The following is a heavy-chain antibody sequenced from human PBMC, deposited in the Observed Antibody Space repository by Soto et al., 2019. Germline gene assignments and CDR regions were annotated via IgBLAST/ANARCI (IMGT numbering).Heavy chain of an antibody. Sequence: GSRRLCCAASGVTFRSYAMSWVRQAPGKGLEWVSLISGSGGGTYYADSVKGRFTISRDNSKNTLYLQMNSLRAEDTAVYYCATVGSDAFDIWGQGTMVTVSS. CDR2: ISGSGGGT. V-gene: IGHV3-23*01. CDR3: ATVGSDAFDI. D-gene: IGHD2-15*01. CDR1: GVTFRSYA. J-gene: IGHJ3*02.